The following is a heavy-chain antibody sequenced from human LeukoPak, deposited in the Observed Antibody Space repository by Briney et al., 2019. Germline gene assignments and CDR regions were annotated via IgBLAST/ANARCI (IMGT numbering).Heavy chain of an antibody. J-gene: IGHJ4*02. Sequence: GASVKVSCKASGYTFTSYGISWVRQAPGQGLEWMGWISAYNGNTNYAQKLQGRVTTTTDTSTSTAYMKLRSLRSDDTAVYYCARDSGSPLPHFDYWGQGTLVTVSS. CDR2: ISAYNGNT. CDR1: GYTFTSYG. CDR3: ARDSGSPLPHFDY. D-gene: IGHD1-26*01. V-gene: IGHV1-18*01.